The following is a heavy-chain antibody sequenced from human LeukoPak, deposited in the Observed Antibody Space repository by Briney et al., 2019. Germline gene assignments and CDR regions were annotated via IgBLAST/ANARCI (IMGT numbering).Heavy chain of an antibody. CDR1: GFTFNNYW. V-gene: IGHV3-74*01. D-gene: IGHD1-26*01. Sequence: GGSLRLSCAASGFTFNNYWMLWVRQAPGKGLVWVSRINTDGSGTSYADSVKGRFTVSRDNAKNTLYLQMNSLRAEDTAVYYCARSLRENWFDPWGQGTLVTVSS. J-gene: IGHJ5*02. CDR3: ARSLRENWFDP. CDR2: INTDGSGT.